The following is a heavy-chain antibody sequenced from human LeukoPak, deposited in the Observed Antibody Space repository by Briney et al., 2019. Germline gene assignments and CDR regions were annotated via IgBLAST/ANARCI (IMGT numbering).Heavy chain of an antibody. CDR2: INPNSGGT. V-gene: IGHV1-2*02. Sequence: ASVKVSCKASGYTFTGYYMHWVRQAPGQGLEWMGWINPNSGGTNYAQKFQGRVTMTRDTSISTAYMELSSLRSEDTAVYYCARGMYYDSSGYYWEFDYWGQGTLVTVSP. D-gene: IGHD3-22*01. CDR1: GYTFTGYY. J-gene: IGHJ4*02. CDR3: ARGMYYDSSGYYWEFDY.